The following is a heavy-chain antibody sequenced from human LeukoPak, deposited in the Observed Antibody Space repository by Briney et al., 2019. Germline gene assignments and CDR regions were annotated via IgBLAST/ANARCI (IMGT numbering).Heavy chain of an antibody. CDR2: ISSSGSTM. D-gene: IGHD6-19*01. Sequence: GRSLRLSCAASSFTFSDYYMSWIRQAPGKGLEWVSYISSSGSTMYYADSVKGRFTISRDNAKNSLYLQMNSLRAEDTAVYYCARDRIAVAGTGAFDYWGQGTLVTVSS. V-gene: IGHV3-11*01. CDR1: SFTFSDYY. CDR3: ARDRIAVAGTGAFDY. J-gene: IGHJ4*02.